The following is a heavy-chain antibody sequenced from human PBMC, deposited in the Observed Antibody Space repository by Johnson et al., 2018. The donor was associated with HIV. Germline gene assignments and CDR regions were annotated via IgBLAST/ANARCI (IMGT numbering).Heavy chain of an antibody. Sequence: QVQLVESGGGLVQPGGSLRLSCAASGFTFSSMHWDRQAPGKGLEWVAVISHDGSHKYYADSVKGRFSLSRDISKNSVYVQMNSLRAEDTAVYYCARSVVVTAQSGIYAFDIWGQGTMVTVSS. CDR2: ISHDGSHK. CDR1: GFTFSS. D-gene: IGHD2-21*02. J-gene: IGHJ3*02. V-gene: IGHV3-30*03. CDR3: ARSVVVTAQSGIYAFDI.